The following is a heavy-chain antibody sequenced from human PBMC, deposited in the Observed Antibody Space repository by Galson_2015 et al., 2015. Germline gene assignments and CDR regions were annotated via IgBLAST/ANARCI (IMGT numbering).Heavy chain of an antibody. V-gene: IGHV1-8*02. CDR2: MNPKNGNT. D-gene: IGHD2-2*01. J-gene: IGHJ4*02. CDR3: ARGVAAAALDF. Sequence: SVKVSCKASGYTFTNYDVNWVRQAAGQGLEWVGWMNPKNGNTGYAQKFQGRLTMTRNTSISTAYMELSRLTSDDTADYFCARGVAAAALDFWGQGSLVMVSS. CDR1: GYTFTNYD.